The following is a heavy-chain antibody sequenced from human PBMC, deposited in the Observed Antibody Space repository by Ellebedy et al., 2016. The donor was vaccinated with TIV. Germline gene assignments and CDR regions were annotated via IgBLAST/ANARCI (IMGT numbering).Heavy chain of an antibody. J-gene: IGHJ5*02. CDR1: GFSFRSYW. CDR3: ARRGSYGDYAVQVNSWFDR. V-gene: IGHV3-7*01. Sequence: GESLKISCAASGFSFRSYWMSWVRQAPGKGLEWVANIYQDSSDQYYVDSVKGRFTISRDNANKLLFLQMNSLRVEDTAVYYCARRGSYGDYAVQVNSWFDRWGQGTLVTVSS. D-gene: IGHD4-17*01. CDR2: IYQDSSDQ.